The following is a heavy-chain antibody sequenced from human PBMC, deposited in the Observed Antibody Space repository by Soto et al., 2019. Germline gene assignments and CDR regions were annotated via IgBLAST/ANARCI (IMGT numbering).Heavy chain of an antibody. Sequence: EVQLLESGGGLVQPGGSLRLSCAASGFTFSSYAMSWVRQAPGKALEWGSTISGSGGNAYYADSVKGRFTISRDNSKNTVHLQMNSLRADDTAVYYCAKDGASGSYPPYYYYGMDVWGQGTTVTVSS. CDR1: GFTFSSYA. V-gene: IGHV3-23*01. CDR3: AKDGASGSYPPYYYYGMDV. J-gene: IGHJ6*02. D-gene: IGHD1-26*01. CDR2: ISGSGGNA.